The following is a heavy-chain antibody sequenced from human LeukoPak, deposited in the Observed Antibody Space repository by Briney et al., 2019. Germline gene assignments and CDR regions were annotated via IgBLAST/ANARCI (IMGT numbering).Heavy chain of an antibody. J-gene: IGHJ6*02. CDR2: ISSSSSYI. D-gene: IGHD3-3*01. Sequence: TTGGSLRLSCAASGFTLSSYSMNWVRQAPGKGLEWVSSISSSSSYIYYADSVKGRFAISRDNAKNSLYLQMNSLRAEDTAVYYCAREDITIFDGMDVWGQGTTVTVSS. V-gene: IGHV3-21*01. CDR1: GFTLSSYS. CDR3: AREDITIFDGMDV.